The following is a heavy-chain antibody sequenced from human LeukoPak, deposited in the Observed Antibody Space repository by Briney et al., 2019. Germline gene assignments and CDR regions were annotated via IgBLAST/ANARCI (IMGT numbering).Heavy chain of an antibody. CDR1: GFTFSRYG. J-gene: IGHJ4*02. D-gene: IGHD5-12*01. CDR3: AKRAESNSGPFDY. CDR2: IQDDGRRT. Sequence: PGGSLRLSCEASGFTFSRYGMHWVRQAPGKGLEWVAFIQDDGRRTEYADSGEGRVTISRDNSNNKHYGQKNSLRPDDTALYYCAKRAESNSGPFDYWGQGSVVTVSS. V-gene: IGHV3-30*02.